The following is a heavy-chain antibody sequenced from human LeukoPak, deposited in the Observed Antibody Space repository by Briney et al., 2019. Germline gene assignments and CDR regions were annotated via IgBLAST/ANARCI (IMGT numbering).Heavy chain of an antibody. J-gene: IGHJ3*02. CDR2: IYYSGST. Sequence: SETLSLTCTVSGGSISSYYWGWIRQPPGKGLEWIGSIYYSGSTYYNPSLKSRVTISVDTSKNQFSLKLSSVTAADTAVYYCARRWYSSSSAFDIWGQGTMVTVSS. CDR3: ARRWYSSSSAFDI. V-gene: IGHV4-39*01. CDR1: GGSISSYY. D-gene: IGHD6-6*01.